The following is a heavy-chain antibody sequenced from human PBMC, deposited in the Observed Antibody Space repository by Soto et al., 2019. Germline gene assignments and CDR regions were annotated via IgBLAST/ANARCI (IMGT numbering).Heavy chain of an antibody. CDR1: GFTFGDYA. CDR2: IRPKDYNATT. Sequence: GGSLRLSCTASGFTFGDYAMHWVRQAPGKGLEWLGFIRPKDYNATTEYDPSVKGRFSISRDDSKRIAYLQMNSLKTEDTAVYYCASAASMDVWGRGTTVTVSS. V-gene: IGHV3-49*04. CDR3: ASAASMDV. J-gene: IGHJ6*02. D-gene: IGHD6-25*01.